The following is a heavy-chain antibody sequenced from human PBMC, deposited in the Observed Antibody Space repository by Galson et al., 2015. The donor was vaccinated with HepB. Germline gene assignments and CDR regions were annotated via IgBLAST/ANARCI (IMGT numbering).Heavy chain of an antibody. CDR2: INAGNGNT. CDR1: GYTFTSYA. Sequence: SVKVSCKASGYTFTSYAMHWVRQAPGQRLEWMGWINAGNGNTKYSQKFQGRVTITRDTSASTAYMELSSLRSEDTAVYYCARIGVARLYSSSWYGIWGQGTMVTVSS. CDR3: ARIGVARLYSSSWYGI. J-gene: IGHJ3*02. V-gene: IGHV1-3*01. D-gene: IGHD6-13*01.